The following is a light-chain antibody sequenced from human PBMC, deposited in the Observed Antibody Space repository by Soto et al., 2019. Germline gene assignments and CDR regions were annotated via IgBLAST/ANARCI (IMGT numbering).Light chain of an antibody. V-gene: IGKV4-1*01. CDR2: WAS. CDR1: QSVLYSSNNKNY. J-gene: IGKJ2*01. Sequence: DIVMTQSPDSLAVSLGERATINCKSSQSVLYSSNNKNYLAWYQQKPGQPPKLLIYWASTRESGVPDRFIGSGSGTDFTLTISSLQAEDVAVYFCHQYFSTPYTFGRGTNLEIK. CDR3: HQYFSTPYT.